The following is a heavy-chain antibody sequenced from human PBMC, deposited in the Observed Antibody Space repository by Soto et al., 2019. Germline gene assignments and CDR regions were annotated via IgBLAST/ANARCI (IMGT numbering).Heavy chain of an antibody. J-gene: IGHJ5*02. CDR3: ARDLSYYDSSGYYQSNWFDP. CDR2: IYYSGST. D-gene: IGHD3-22*01. Sequence: QVQLQESGPGLVKPSETLSLTCTVSGGSVSSGSYYWSWIRQPPGKGLEWIGYIYYSGSTNYNPSLNSRVTISVDTYKNQFSLKLSSVTAADTAVYYCARDLSYYDSSGYYQSNWFDPWGQGTLVTVSS. CDR1: GGSVSSGSYY. V-gene: IGHV4-61*01.